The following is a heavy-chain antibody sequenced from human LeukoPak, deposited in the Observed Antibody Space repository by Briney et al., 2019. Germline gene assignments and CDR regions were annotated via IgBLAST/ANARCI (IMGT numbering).Heavy chain of an antibody. Sequence: SETLSLTCTVSGGSISSYYWSWIRQPPGKGLEWIGYIYYSGSTNYNPSLKSRVTISVDTSKNQFSLKLSSVTAADTAVYYCARVRYYYDSSGQYYYHMDVWGKGTTVTVSS. CDR2: IYYSGST. CDR1: GGSISSYY. J-gene: IGHJ6*03. V-gene: IGHV4-59*01. D-gene: IGHD3-22*01. CDR3: ARVRYYYDSSGQYYYHMDV.